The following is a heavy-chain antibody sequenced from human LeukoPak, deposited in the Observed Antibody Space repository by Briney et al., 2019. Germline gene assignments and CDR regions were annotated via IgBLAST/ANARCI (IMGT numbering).Heavy chain of an antibody. CDR2: IHYTGST. D-gene: IGHD1-14*01. CDR1: GGSISSISDY. Sequence: SETLSLTCTVSGGSISSISDYWGWMRQPRGKGLEWIGDIHYTGSTYYNPSLKSRVTISKDTSKNHFSLKLNSVTAADTAVYYCVVITGTTFDCWGQGSLVTVSS. V-gene: IGHV4-39*01. J-gene: IGHJ4*02. CDR3: VVITGTTFDC.